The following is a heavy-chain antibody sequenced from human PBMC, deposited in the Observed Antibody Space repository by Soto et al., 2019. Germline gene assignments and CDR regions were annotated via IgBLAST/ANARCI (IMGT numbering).Heavy chain of an antibody. CDR2: IYYSGST. V-gene: IGHV4-39*01. J-gene: IGHJ6*02. Sequence: SETLSLTCTVSGGSISSSSYYWGWIRQPPGKGLEWIGSIYYSGSTYYNPSLKSRVTISVDTSKNQFSLKLSSVTAADTAVYYCAYLVMDYGSGSYSIKDYYYYGMDVWGQGTTVTVSS. CDR1: GGSISSSSYY. D-gene: IGHD3-10*01. CDR3: AYLVMDYGSGSYSIKDYYYYGMDV.